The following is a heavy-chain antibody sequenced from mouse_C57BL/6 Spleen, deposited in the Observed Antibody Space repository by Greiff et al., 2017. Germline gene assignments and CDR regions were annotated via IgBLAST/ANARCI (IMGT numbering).Heavy chain of an antibody. CDR3: AHSSGHYAMDY. Sequence: QVQLQQPGAELVKPGASVKLSCKASGYTFTSYWMHWVKQRPGQGLEWIGEIDPSDSYTNYNQKFKGKSTLTVDKSSSTAYMQLSSLTSEDSAVYYCAHSSGHYAMDYWGQGTSVTVSS. D-gene: IGHD3-2*02. J-gene: IGHJ4*01. CDR1: GYTFTSYW. CDR2: IDPSDSYT. V-gene: IGHV1-69*01.